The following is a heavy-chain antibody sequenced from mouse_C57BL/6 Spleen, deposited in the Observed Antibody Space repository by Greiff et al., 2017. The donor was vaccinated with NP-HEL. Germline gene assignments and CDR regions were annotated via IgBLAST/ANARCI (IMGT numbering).Heavy chain of an antibody. V-gene: IGHV1-81*01. CDR2: IYPRSGNT. Sequence: VKLQESGAELARPGASVKLSCKASGYTFTSYGISWVKQRTGQGLEWIGEIYPRSGNTYYNEKFKGKATLTADKSSSTAYMELRSLTSEDSAVYFCARDPTGTGWYFDVWGTGTTVTVSS. J-gene: IGHJ1*03. D-gene: IGHD4-1*02. CDR1: GYTFTSYG. CDR3: ARDPTGTGWYFDV.